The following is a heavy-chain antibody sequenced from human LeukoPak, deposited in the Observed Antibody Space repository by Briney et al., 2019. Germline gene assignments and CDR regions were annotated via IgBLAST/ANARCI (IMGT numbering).Heavy chain of an antibody. V-gene: IGHV3-23*01. CDR2: ISAGGGST. D-gene: IGHD2-15*01. Sequence: GGSLRLSCAASGLTFSDYSMTWVRQAPGKGLFWVSGISAGGGSTYYADSVKGRFTISRDNSKNTLFLQMNSLRAEDTAVYYCARASKVEAFDVWGQGTMVTVSS. CDR3: ARASKVEAFDV. J-gene: IGHJ3*01. CDR1: GLTFSDYS.